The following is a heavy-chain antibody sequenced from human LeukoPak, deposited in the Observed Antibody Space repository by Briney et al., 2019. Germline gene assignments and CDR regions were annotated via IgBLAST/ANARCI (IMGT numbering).Heavy chain of an antibody. V-gene: IGHV3-7*01. CDR3: ARGGTFVSDY. D-gene: IGHD1-1*01. Sequence: GGSLRLSCAASGFTFSTFWMSWVRQAPGKGLEWVANIKTDGSEKYYVDSMKGRFTVSRDNAKNSLYLQMDSLRAEDTAVYYCARGGTFVSDYWGQGTLVTVSS. CDR1: GFTFSTFW. CDR2: IKTDGSEK. J-gene: IGHJ4*02.